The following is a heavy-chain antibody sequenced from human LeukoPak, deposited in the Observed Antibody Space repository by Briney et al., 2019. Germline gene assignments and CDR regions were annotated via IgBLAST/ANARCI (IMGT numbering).Heavy chain of an antibody. Sequence: PSETLSLTCTVSGGSLSSYYWSWIRQPPGEGLEWIGYIYYSGSTNYNPSLKSRVTISVDTSKNQFSLKLSSVAAADTPVYYWGSSISYYDYVWGSYRYLSFDYWGQGTLVTGSS. CDR2: IYYSGST. V-gene: IGHV4-59*01. CDR1: GGSLSSYY. D-gene: IGHD3-16*02. J-gene: IGHJ4*02. CDR3: GSSISYYDYVWGSYRYLSFDY.